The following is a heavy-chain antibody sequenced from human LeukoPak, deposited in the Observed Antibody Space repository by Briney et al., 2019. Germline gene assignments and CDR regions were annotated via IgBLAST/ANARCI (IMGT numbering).Heavy chain of an antibody. D-gene: IGHD5-18*01. CDR2: ISYDGLNK. J-gene: IGHJ4*02. Sequence: GGSLRLSCAASGITISNYGVHWVRQAPGKGLEWLAVISYDGLNKNYADSVKGRFSISRDNSKNTLYLQMNSLRAEDTAVYYCAKDLWDTANDYWGQGTLVTVSS. V-gene: IGHV3-30*18. CDR1: GITISNYG. CDR3: AKDLWDTANDY.